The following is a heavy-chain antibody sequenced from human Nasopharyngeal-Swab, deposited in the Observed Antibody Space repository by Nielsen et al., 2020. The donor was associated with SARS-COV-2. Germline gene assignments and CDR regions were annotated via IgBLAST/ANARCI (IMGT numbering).Heavy chain of an antibody. CDR2: IYHSGST. CDR1: GGSISSSNW. Sequence: SETLSLTCAVSGGSISSSNWWSWVRQPPGKGLEWIGEIYHSGSTNYNPSLKSRVTISVDKSKNQFSLKLSSVTAADTAVYYCARDIAAAGTGAYYFDYWGQGTLVTASS. V-gene: IGHV4-4*02. J-gene: IGHJ4*02. D-gene: IGHD6-13*01. CDR3: ARDIAAAGTGAYYFDY.